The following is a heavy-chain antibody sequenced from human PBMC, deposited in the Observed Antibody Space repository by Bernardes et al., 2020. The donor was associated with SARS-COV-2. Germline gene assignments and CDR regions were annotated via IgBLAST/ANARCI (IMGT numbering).Heavy chain of an antibody. V-gene: IGHV3-21*01. CDR1: GFTFSSYA. CDR2: LSGRSTYI. CDR3: AREQAEAAEYSSSSGYFDL. Sequence: GSLRLSCAASGFTFSSYAMNWVRQAPGKGLEWVSSLSGRSTYIYYADSMKGRFTISRDNAKNSLYLQMNSLRAEDTAVYYCAREQAEAAEYSSSSGYFDLWGRGSLVTVSS. D-gene: IGHD6-6*01. J-gene: IGHJ2*01.